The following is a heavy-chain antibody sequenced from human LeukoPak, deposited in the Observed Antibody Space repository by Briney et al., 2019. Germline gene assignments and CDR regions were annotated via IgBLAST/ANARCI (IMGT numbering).Heavy chain of an antibody. CDR3: ARGILVTVYAAFDY. CDR1: GGSFGGYY. V-gene: IGHV4-34*01. J-gene: IGHJ4*02. Sequence: SETLSLTCGVYGGSFGGYYWTWIRQSPGMGLEWIGEIIHSGSTNYNPSLTSRATISVDTSKNQFSLELSSVTAADTAVYYCARGILVTVYAAFDYWGQGTLVTVSS. CDR2: IIHSGST. D-gene: IGHD2-8*01.